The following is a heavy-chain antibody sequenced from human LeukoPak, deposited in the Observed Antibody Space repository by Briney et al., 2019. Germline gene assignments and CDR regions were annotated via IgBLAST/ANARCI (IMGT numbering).Heavy chain of an antibody. J-gene: IGHJ4*02. CDR3: ARGSFTGYYNFDY. CDR1: GGSISSYY. Sequence: SETLSLTCTVSGGSISSYYWSWIRQPPGKGLEWIGYIYYSGSTNYNPSLKSRVTISVDTSKNQSSLKLSSVTAADTAVYYCARGSFTGYYNFDYWGQGTLVTVSS. CDR2: IYYSGST. V-gene: IGHV4-59*01. D-gene: IGHD3-9*01.